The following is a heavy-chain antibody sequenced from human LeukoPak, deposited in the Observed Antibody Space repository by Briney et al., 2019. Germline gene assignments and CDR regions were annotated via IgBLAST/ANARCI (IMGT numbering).Heavy chain of an antibody. CDR3: AREGQTTYYYDSSGYLQNPAGGDCFDY. D-gene: IGHD3-22*01. J-gene: IGHJ4*02. V-gene: IGHV1-46*01. Sequence: ASVKVSCKASGYTFTSYYMHWVRQAPGQGLEWMGIINPSGGSTSCAQKFQGRVTMTRDTSTSTVYMELSSLRSEDTAVYYCAREGQTTYYYDSSGYLQNPAGGDCFDYWGQGTLVTVSS. CDR1: GYTFTSYY. CDR2: INPSGGST.